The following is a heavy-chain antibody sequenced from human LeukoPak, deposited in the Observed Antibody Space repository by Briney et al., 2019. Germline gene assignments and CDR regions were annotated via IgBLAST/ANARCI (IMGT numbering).Heavy chain of an antibody. D-gene: IGHD2-15*01. CDR3: AKVGCIGTSCFSLTLRVHYYVYYMDV. CDR1: GFTFSNCA. Sequence: GGSLRLSYAASGFTFSNCAMHCVRQAPGKGLEWVSSISHTGASTYYADSVKGRFTISRDNSDLYLQMSSLRAEDSAIYFCAKVGCIGTSCFSLTLRVHYYVYYMDVSGKGTTVTVSS. J-gene: IGHJ6*03. CDR2: ISHTGAST. V-gene: IGHV3-23*01.